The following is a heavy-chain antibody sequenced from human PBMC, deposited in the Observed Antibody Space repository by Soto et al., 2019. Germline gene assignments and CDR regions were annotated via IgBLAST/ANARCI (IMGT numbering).Heavy chain of an antibody. D-gene: IGHD1-26*01. V-gene: IGHV4-31*03. CDR2: ISYSGTT. CDR3: ARDRRDAGTADYYYYYGMDF. CDR1: GGPLFAVGYY. Sequence: TLSLTCTVSGGPLFAVGYYWTWIRQLPGKGLEWIGYISYSGTTYLNPSLRSRLSISLDSSKNHFSLRLTSVTAADTAVYYCARDRRDAGTADYYYYYGMDFWGQGTTVTVSS. J-gene: IGHJ6*02.